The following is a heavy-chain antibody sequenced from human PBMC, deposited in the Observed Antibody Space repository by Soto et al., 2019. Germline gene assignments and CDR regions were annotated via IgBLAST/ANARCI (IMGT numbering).Heavy chain of an antibody. J-gene: IGHJ6*02. CDR2: LYPGDSDA. CDR3: ERTTGTWYSAMDV. D-gene: IGHD1-1*01. CDR1: GYSFTSYY. V-gene: IGHV5-51*01. Sequence: GESLKISCEASGYSFTSYYIAWVRQMPGGGLEWMGVLYPGDSDARYSPSFQGHVTISADKSITTAYLQWISLKASDSAMYYCERTTGTWYSAMDVWGQGTTVTVSS.